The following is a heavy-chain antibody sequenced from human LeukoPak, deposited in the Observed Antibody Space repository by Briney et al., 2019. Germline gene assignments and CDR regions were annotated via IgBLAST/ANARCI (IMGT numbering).Heavy chain of an antibody. CDR2: INHNTAGT. J-gene: IGHJ6*03. Sequence: ASVKVSCKASGYTFTGYYFHWVRQAPGQGLEWMGWINHNTAGTNYAQKFLGGVTLTWDTSISTAYMELNRLTSDDTAVYYCATSAGDYRAGHYYYMGVWGKGTSVTVSS. CDR3: ATSAGDYRAGHYYYMGV. CDR1: GYTFTGYY. D-gene: IGHD4-11*01. V-gene: IGHV1-2*02.